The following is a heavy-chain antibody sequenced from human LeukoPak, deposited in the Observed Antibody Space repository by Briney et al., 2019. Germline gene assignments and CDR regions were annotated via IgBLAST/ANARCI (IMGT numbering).Heavy chain of an antibody. CDR1: GFTFSSCG. CDR3: ATETIGRHYDY. J-gene: IGHJ4*02. CDR2: IGPTGTDR. Sequence: GGSLRLFCAASGFTFSSCGFNWVRQAPGKGLEWVSSIGPTGTDRYYADSVRGRFTISRDNAKNSMYLQMDSLRDEDTAVYYCATETIGRHYDYWGQGTLLTVSS. V-gene: IGHV3-21*01. D-gene: IGHD1-14*01.